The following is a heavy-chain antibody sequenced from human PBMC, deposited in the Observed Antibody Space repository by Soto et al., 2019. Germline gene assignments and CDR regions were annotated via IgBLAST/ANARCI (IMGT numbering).Heavy chain of an antibody. V-gene: IGHV3-48*02. CDR2: ISSSSSTI. D-gene: IGHD3-16*01. J-gene: IGHJ4*02. Sequence: EVVLVESGGGSVQRGGSLRLSCEASGFSLGSHSMNWVRQAPGKGLEWISFISSSSSTIYYSDSVKGRFTISRDNAKNSVYLQMNSLGDEDTAMYYCARGLKDGYNCLYYWGQGTLVTVSS. CDR3: ARGLKDGYNCLYY. CDR1: GFSLGSHS.